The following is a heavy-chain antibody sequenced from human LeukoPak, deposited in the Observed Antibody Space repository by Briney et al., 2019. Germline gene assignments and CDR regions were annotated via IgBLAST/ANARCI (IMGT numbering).Heavy chain of an antibody. CDR3: ARESHSFDL. CDR1: GFTFSNFI. V-gene: IGHV3-30*02. J-gene: IGHJ2*01. Sequence: PGGSLRLSCAASGFTFSNFIMHWVRQAPGKGLEWVALIENDGTKKYYADSMKGRFTLSRDNSKSTMYLQVNSLRVEDTAVYYCARESHSFDLWGRGTLVTVSS. CDR2: IENDGTKK.